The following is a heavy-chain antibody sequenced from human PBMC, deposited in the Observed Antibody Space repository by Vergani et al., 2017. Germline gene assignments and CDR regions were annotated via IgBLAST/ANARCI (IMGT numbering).Heavy chain of an antibody. CDR3: ARQRITMVRGVINDYYYMDV. CDR1: GGTFSSYA. V-gene: IGHV1-69*04. D-gene: IGHD3-10*01. Sequence: QVQLVQSGAEVKKPGSSVKVSCKASGGTFSSYAISWVRQAPGQGLEWRGRIIPILGIANYAQKFQGRVTITADKSTSTAYMELSSLRSEDTAVYYCARQRITMVRGVINDYYYMDVWGKGTTVTVSS. CDR2: IIPILGIA. J-gene: IGHJ6*03.